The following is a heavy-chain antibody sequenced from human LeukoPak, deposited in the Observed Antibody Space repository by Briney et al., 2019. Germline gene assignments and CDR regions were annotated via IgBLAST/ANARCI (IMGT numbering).Heavy chain of an antibody. CDR1: GFTFDDYA. D-gene: IGHD3-10*01. J-gene: IGHJ4*02. CDR3: AKLRAYGSGSYYRNYFDY. V-gene: IGHV3-9*01. Sequence: GRSLRLSCAASGFTFDDYAMHWVRQAPGKGLEWVSGISWNSGSIGYADSVKGRFTISRDNSKNTLYLQMNSLRAEDTAVYYCAKLRAYGSGSYYRNYFDYWGQGTLVTVSS. CDR2: ISWNSGSI.